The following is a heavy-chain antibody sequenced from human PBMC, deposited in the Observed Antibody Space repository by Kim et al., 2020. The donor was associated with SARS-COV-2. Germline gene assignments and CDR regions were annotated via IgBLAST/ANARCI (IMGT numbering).Heavy chain of an antibody. CDR2: INHSGST. Sequence: SETLSLTCAVYGGSFSGYYWSWIRQPPGKGLEWIGEINHSGSTNYNPSLKSRVTISVDTSKNQFSLKLSSVTAADTAVYYCARGLPDQYCGGDCYTNWYFDLWGRGTLVTVSS. V-gene: IGHV4-34*01. D-gene: IGHD2-21*02. CDR1: GGSFSGYY. J-gene: IGHJ2*01. CDR3: ARGLPDQYCGGDCYTNWYFDL.